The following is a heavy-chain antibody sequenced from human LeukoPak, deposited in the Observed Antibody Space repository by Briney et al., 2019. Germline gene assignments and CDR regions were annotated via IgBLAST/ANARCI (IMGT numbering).Heavy chain of an antibody. CDR3: ARGVPALYVLDY. V-gene: IGHV4-61*02. J-gene: IGHJ4*02. D-gene: IGHD3-16*01. Sequence: KASETLSLTCTVSGGSISSGSYYWSWIRQPAGKGLEWIGRIYTSGSTNYNPSLKSRVTISVDTSKNQFSLRLSSVTAADTAVYYCARGVPALYVLDYWGQGTLVTVSS. CDR1: GGSISSGSYY. CDR2: IYTSGST.